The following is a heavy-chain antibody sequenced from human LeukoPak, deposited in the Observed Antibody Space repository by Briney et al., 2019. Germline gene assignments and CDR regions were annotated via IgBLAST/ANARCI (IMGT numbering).Heavy chain of an antibody. CDR2: MNPNSGNT. Sequence: GASVKVSCKASGYTFTSYDINWVRQATGQGLEWMGWMNPNSGNTGYAQKFQGRVTMTRNTSISTAYMELSSLRSEDTAVYYCARGGGSRNQWLRQHYYGMDVWGQGTTVTVSS. CDR1: GYTFTSYD. J-gene: IGHJ6*02. CDR3: ARGGGSRNQWLRQHYYGMDV. V-gene: IGHV1-8*01. D-gene: IGHD5-12*01.